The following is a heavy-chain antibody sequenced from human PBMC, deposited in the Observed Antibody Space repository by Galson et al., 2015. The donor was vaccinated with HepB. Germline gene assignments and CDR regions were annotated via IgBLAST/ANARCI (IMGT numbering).Heavy chain of an antibody. J-gene: IGHJ1*01. Sequence: SLRLSCAASGFTFSSYAMHWVRQAPGKGLEWVAVISYDGSNKYYADSVKGRFTISRDNSKNTLYLQMNSLRAEDTAVYYCARAKYSSSWYSRFGEYFQHWGQGTLVTVSS. D-gene: IGHD6-13*01. CDR2: ISYDGSNK. CDR3: ARAKYSSSWYSRFGEYFQH. V-gene: IGHV3-30-3*01. CDR1: GFTFSSYA.